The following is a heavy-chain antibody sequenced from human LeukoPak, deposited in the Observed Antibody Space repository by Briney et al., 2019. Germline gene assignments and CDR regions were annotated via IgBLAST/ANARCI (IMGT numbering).Heavy chain of an antibody. V-gene: IGHV4-59*08. Sequence: NPSETLSLTCTVSGGSISSYYWSWIRQPPGKGLEWIGYIYYSGSTNYNPSLKSRVTISVDTSKNQFSLKLSSVTAADTAVYYCARHPSYAFDIWGQGTMVTVSS. CDR1: GGSISSYY. J-gene: IGHJ3*02. CDR2: IYYSGST. CDR3: ARHPSYAFDI.